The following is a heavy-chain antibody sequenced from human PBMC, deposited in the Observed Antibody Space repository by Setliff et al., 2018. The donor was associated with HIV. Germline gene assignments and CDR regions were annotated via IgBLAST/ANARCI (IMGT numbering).Heavy chain of an antibody. D-gene: IGHD2-15*01. J-gene: IGHJ6*03. CDR2: IYYSGST. CDR1: GGSISSYY. CDR3: ARVSITYWYSIPTFYYYYMDV. Sequence: SETLSLTCTVSGGSISSYYWRWIRQPPGKGLEWIGYIYYSGSTNYNPSLKSRVTISVDTSKNQFSLKLSSVIAADTAVYYCARVSITYWYSIPTFYYYYMDVCGKGTKVTVSS. V-gene: IGHV4-59*01.